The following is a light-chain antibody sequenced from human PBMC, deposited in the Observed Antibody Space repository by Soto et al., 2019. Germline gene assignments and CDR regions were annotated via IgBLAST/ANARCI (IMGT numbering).Light chain of an antibody. J-gene: IGKJ3*01. CDR2: GAS. CDR1: QSVSSSY. V-gene: IGKV3-20*01. Sequence: EIVLTQSPGTLSLSPGERATLSCRASQSVSSSYLAWYQQKPGQAPRLLIYGASGRATGIPDRFSGSGSGTDFTLTISRLEPDDFSVSYCQQYGSSPLFTFGPGTKVDIK. CDR3: QQYGSSPLFT.